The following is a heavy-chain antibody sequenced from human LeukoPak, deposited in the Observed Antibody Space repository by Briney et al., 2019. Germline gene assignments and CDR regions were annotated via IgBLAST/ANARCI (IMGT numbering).Heavy chain of an antibody. Sequence: KASETLSLTCTVSGGSISSGGYSWTWFRQHPGKGLEWIGYIYYSGNTYYNPSLKSRLTISVDTSKNQFSLKMSSVTAADTAVYYCAREGYYGSGSYFPWGQGTLVTVYS. J-gene: IGHJ5*02. CDR3: AREGYYGSGSYFP. D-gene: IGHD3-10*01. CDR1: GGSISSGGYS. CDR2: IYYSGNT. V-gene: IGHV4-31*03.